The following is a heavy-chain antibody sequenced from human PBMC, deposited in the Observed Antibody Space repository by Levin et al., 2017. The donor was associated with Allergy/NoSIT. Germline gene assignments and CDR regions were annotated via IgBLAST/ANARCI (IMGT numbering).Heavy chain of an antibody. CDR2: ISGSGGSG. V-gene: IGHV3-23*01. D-gene: IGHD2-21*01. J-gene: IGHJ3*02. Sequence: GGSLRLSCAASGFTFSMYGMSWVRQAPGKGLEWVSGISGSGGSGYYADSVKGRFTISRDNSKNTLYLQMNSLRADDTAVYYCAKDGRHIVAAGDAFDIWGQGTMVTVCS. CDR3: AKDGRHIVAAGDAFDI. CDR1: GFTFSMYG.